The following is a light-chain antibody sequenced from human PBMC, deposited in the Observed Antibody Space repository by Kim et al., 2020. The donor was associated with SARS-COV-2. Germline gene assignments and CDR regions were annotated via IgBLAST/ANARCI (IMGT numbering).Light chain of an antibody. CDR1: SSDIGAYNY. Sequence: QSALTQPASVSGSPGQSITLSCTGTSSDIGAYNYVSWYQQHPDKAPRLILYDVSNRPSGVSHLFSGSKSGNTAYLTISGLQAEDEAVYYCGSYTSRNTLLCGGGTQLTVL. V-gene: IGLV2-14*03. CDR2: DVS. J-gene: IGLJ2*01. CDR3: GSYTSRNTLL.